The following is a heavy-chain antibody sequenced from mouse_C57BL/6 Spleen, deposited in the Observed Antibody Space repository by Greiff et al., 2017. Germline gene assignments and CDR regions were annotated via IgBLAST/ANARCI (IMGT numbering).Heavy chain of an antibody. J-gene: IGHJ3*01. CDR1: GFSLTSYG. CDR3: ARNSPLAY. D-gene: IGHD6-1*01. CDR2: IWSGGST. V-gene: IGHV2-2*01. Sequence: VQLKESGPGLVQPSQSLSITCTVSGFSLTSYGVHWVRQSPGKGLEWLGVIWSGGSTDYNAAFISRLSISKDNSKSQVFFKMNSLQADDTAIYYCARNSPLAYWGQGTLVTVSA.